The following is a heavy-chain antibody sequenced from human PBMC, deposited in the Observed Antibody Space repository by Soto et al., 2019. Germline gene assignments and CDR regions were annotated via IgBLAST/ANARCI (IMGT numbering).Heavy chain of an antibody. CDR3: ARDPMGTAMAPDVY. J-gene: IGHJ4*02. CDR1: GGTISSSNW. Sequence: SENLSLTCAVSGGTISSSNWWSWVRLPPGKGLVWIGVIYHSGSTNYDPSLKSRVTISVDKSKNQFSLKLSSVTAADTAVYYCARDPMGTAMAPDVYWGQGTLVTISS. V-gene: IGHV4-4*02. D-gene: IGHD5-18*01. CDR2: IYHSGST.